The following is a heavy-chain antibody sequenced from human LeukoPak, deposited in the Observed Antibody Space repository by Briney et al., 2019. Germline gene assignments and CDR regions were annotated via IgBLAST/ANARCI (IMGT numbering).Heavy chain of an antibody. J-gene: IGHJ4*02. D-gene: IGHD6-13*01. Sequence: GASVKLSCKASGGTFSSYAISWVRQAPGQGLEWMGGIIPIFGTANYAQKFQGRVTITADESTSTAYMELSSLRSEDTAVYYCAILIKRIAAAGTDFDYWGQGTLVTVSS. CDR1: GGTFSSYA. CDR2: IIPIFGTA. V-gene: IGHV1-69*13. CDR3: AILIKRIAAAGTDFDY.